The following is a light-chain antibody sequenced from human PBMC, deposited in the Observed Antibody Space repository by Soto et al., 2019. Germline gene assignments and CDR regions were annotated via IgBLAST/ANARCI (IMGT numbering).Light chain of an antibody. J-gene: IGLJ1*01. CDR3: QSYDSSLSAV. Sequence: QSVLTQPPSVSGAPGQRVTTSCTGSSSNIGAGYDVHWYQQLPGTAPKLLIYGNSNRPSGVPDRFSGSKSGTSASLAITGLQAEDEADYYCQSYDSSLSAVFGTGTKLTVL. CDR2: GNS. V-gene: IGLV1-40*01. CDR1: SSNIGAGYD.